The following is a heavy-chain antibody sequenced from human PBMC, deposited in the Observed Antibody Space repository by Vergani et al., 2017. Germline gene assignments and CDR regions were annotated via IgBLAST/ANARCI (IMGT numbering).Heavy chain of an antibody. D-gene: IGHD3-3*01. V-gene: IGHV3-48*04. CDR3: ARAAREFGGTIFGVVIDRYYYYGMDV. Sequence: EVQLVESGGGLVQPGGSLRLSCAASGFTFSSYAMSWVRQAPGKGLEWVSYISSSGSTIYYADSVKGRFTISRDNAKNSLYLQMNSRRAEDTAVYYWARAAREFGGTIFGVVIDRYYYYGMDVWGQGTTVTVSS. CDR1: GFTFSSYA. J-gene: IGHJ6*02. CDR2: ISSSGSTI.